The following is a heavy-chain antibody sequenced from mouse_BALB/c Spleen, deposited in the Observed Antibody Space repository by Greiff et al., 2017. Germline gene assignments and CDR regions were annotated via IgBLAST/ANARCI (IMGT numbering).Heavy chain of an antibody. D-gene: IGHD1-1*01. CDR1: GYTFTSYT. J-gene: IGHJ3*01. CDR2: INPSSGYT. V-gene: IGHV1-4*02. Sequence: QVQLKQSAAELARPGASVKMSCKASGYTFTSYTMHWVKQRPGQGLEWIGYINPSSGYTEYNQKFKDKTTLTADKSSSTAYMQQSSLTSEDSAVYYCATDYYGSSWFADWGQGTLVTVSA. CDR3: ATDYYGSSWFAD.